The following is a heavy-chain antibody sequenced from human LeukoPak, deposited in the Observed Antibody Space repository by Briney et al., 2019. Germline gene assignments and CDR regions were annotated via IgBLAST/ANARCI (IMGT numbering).Heavy chain of an antibody. D-gene: IGHD2-2*02. CDR2: ISDSSGNT. V-gene: IGHV3-23*01. CDR3: AKDQPSCGTTKSCYTGNFDY. CDR1: GFTFSNYT. Sequence: GGSLRLSCAASGFTFSNYTMSWVRQAPGKGLEWVSAISDSSGNTYCADSVKGRFTISRDNSKNTLYLQMNSLRAEDTAVYYCAKDQPSCGTTKSCYTGNFDYWGQGTLVTVSS. J-gene: IGHJ4*02.